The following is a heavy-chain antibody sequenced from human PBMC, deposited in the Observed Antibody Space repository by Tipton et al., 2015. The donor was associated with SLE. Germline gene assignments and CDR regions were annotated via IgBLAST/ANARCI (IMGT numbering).Heavy chain of an antibody. D-gene: IGHD4/OR15-4a*01. V-gene: IGHV4-34*01. J-gene: IGHJ5*02. CDR2: INHSGST. CDR3: ARERIEEYGGKENWIDP. Sequence: TLSLTCAVYGGSFSGYYWSWLRQSPGKGLEWIGEINHSGSTNYNPSLKSRFTISGEMSNNQFSLDLSSVTAADTAVYYCARERIEEYGGKENWIDPWGQGTLVTVSS. CDR1: GGSFSGYY.